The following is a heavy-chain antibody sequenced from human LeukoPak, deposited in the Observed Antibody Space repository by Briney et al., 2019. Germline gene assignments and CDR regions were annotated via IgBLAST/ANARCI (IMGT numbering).Heavy chain of an antibody. V-gene: IGHV4-61*08. J-gene: IGHJ4*02. Sequence: SETLSLTCGVSGGSFNSDDYYWNWIRQPPGRGLEWIGYIYYGGNTNYNPSLRSRVTISMDTSKNQFSLKVNSVTAADTAVYFRASGPRNYYYSGSYHYWGQGTLVTVSS. CDR3: ASGPRNYYYSGSYHY. CDR2: IYYGGNT. CDR1: GGSFNSDDYY. D-gene: IGHD3-10*01.